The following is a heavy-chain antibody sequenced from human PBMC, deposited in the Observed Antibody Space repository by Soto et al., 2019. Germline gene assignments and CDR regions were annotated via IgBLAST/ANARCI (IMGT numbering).Heavy chain of an antibody. CDR3: ARHRTIFGVAPPRGMDV. J-gene: IGHJ6*02. CDR1: GFTFSSYA. Sequence: AGGSLRLSCAASGFTFSSYAMSWVRQAPGKGLEWVSAISGSGGSTYYADSVKGRFTISRDNSKNTLYLQMNSLRAEDTAVYYCARHRTIFGVAPPRGMDVWGQGTTVTVSS. D-gene: IGHD3-3*01. CDR2: ISGSGGST. V-gene: IGHV3-23*01.